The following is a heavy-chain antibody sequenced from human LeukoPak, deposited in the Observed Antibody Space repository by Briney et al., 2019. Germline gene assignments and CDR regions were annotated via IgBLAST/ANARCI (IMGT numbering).Heavy chain of an antibody. V-gene: IGHV3-30*02. CDR2: IRYDGSNK. CDR1: GFTFSSYG. CDR3: AKDAYYDSSGYDYNFDY. J-gene: IGHJ4*02. D-gene: IGHD3-22*01. Sequence: GGSLRLSCAASGFTFSSYGMHWVRQAPGKGLEWVAFIRYDGSNKYYADSVKVRFTISRDNSKNTLYLQMNSLRAEDTAVYYCAKDAYYDSSGYDYNFDYWGQGTLVTVSS.